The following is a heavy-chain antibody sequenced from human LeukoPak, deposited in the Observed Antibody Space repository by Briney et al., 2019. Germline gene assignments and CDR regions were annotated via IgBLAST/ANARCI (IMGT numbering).Heavy chain of an antibody. D-gene: IGHD3-3*01. CDR1: GYTFTGYY. CDR3: ARTYYDFWGGYSLVPDY. J-gene: IGHJ4*02. Sequence: GASVKVSCKASGYTFTGYYMHWVRQAPGQGLEWMGWINPNSGGTNYAQKFQGRVTMTRDTSISTAYMELSRLRSDDTAVYYCARTYYDFWGGYSLVPDYWGQGTLVTVSS. CDR2: INPNSGGT. V-gene: IGHV1-2*02.